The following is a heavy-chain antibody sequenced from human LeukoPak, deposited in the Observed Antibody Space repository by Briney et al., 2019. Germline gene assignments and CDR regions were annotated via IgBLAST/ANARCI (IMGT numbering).Heavy chain of an antibody. CDR2: INPHSGYT. CDR1: GYTFSGYY. CDR3: ARGRTSYSSSWYNYYYMDV. D-gene: IGHD6-13*01. V-gene: IGHV1-2*02. Sequence: ASVKVSCKASGYTFSGYYIHWVRQAPGQGLEWVGWINPHSGYTKFAQKFQGRVTMTRDTSSSTAYMELKRLASDDTAVYYCARGRTSYSSSWYNYYYMDVWGKGTTVTISS. J-gene: IGHJ6*03.